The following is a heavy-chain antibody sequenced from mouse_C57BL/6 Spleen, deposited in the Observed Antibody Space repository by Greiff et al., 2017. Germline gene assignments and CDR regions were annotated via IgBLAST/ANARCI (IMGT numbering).Heavy chain of an antibody. J-gene: IGHJ1*03. CDR3: ARRADYGSSYWYFDV. D-gene: IGHD1-1*01. V-gene: IGHV1-75*01. Sequence: VQLQESGPELVKPGASVKISCKASGYTFTDYYINWVKQRPGQGLGWIGWIFPGSGSTYYNEKFKGKATLTVDKSSSTAYMLLSSLTSEDSAVYYCARRADYGSSYWYFDVWGTGTTVTVSS. CDR2: IFPGSGST. CDR1: GYTFTDYY.